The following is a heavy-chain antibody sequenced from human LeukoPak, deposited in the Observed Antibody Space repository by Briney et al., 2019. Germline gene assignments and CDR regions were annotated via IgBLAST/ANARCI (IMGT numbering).Heavy chain of an antibody. D-gene: IGHD3-22*01. CDR1: GYTFTGYY. CDR3: ARVETGRPDYYDSSGYYNYYYYMDV. CDR2: INPNSGGT. Sequence: ASVKVSCKASGYTFTGYYMHWVRQAPGQGLEWMGWINPNSGGTNYAQKLQGRVTMTTDTSTSTAYMELRSLRSDDTAVYYCARVETGRPDYYDSSGYYNYYYYMDVWGKGTTVTVSS. J-gene: IGHJ6*03. V-gene: IGHV1-2*02.